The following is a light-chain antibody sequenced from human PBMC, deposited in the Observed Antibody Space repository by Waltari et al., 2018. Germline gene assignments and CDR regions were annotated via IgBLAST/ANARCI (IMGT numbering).Light chain of an antibody. CDR3: AVWDDRVSGWV. J-gene: IGLJ3*02. V-gene: IGLV1-47*01. Sequence: QSVLTQPPSASGTPGQRVTMSCSGGGSNIANNYVMWYQQLPGTAPRLLVFRDNGLPSGVPDRFSGSKSGTSASLAISGLRSEDEAGYYCAVWDDRVSGWVFGGGTKLTVL. CDR1: GSNIANNY. CDR2: RDN.